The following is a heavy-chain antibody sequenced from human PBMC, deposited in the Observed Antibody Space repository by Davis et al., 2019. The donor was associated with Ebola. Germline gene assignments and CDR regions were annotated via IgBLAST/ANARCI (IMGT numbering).Heavy chain of an antibody. CDR1: GFTFSSYA. CDR2: ISGSGGST. Sequence: GESLKISCAASGFTFSSYAMSWVRQAPGKGLEWVSAISGSGGSTYYADSVKGRFTISRDNSKNTLYLQMNSLRAEDTAVYYCAKTSPGDSSGWDFDYWGQGTLVTVSS. V-gene: IGHV3-23*01. CDR3: AKTSPGDSSGWDFDY. D-gene: IGHD6-19*01. J-gene: IGHJ4*02.